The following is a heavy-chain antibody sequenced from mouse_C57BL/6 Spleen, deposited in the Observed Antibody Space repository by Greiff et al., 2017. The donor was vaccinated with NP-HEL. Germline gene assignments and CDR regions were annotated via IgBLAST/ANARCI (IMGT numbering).Heavy chain of an antibody. Sequence: EVQLVESGGGLVKPGGSLKLSCAASGFTFSSYAMSWVRQTPEKRLEWVATISDGGSYTYYPDNVKGRFTISRDNAKNNLYLQMSHLKSEDTAMYYCARDRGVTTWSYYFDYWGQGTTLTVSS. J-gene: IGHJ2*01. V-gene: IGHV5-4*01. CDR1: GFTFSSYA. CDR3: ARDRGVTTWSYYFDY. D-gene: IGHD2-2*01. CDR2: ISDGGSYT.